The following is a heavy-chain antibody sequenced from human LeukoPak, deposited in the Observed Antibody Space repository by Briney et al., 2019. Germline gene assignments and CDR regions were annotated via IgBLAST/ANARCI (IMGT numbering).Heavy chain of an antibody. CDR1: GYTLTELS. Sequence: ASVKVSCKVSGYTLTELSMHWVRQAPGKGLEWMGGFDPGDGETIYAQKFQGRVTMTEDTSTDTAYMELSSLRSEDTAVYYCATSLLWFGGVDYWGQGTLVTVSS. V-gene: IGHV1-24*01. CDR3: ATSLLWFGGVDY. J-gene: IGHJ4*02. D-gene: IGHD3-10*01. CDR2: FDPGDGET.